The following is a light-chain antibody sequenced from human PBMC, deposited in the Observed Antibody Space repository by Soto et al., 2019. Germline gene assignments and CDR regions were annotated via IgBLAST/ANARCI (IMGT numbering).Light chain of an antibody. V-gene: IGKV3-20*01. CDR3: QQYGSSVWT. J-gene: IGKJ1*01. CDR2: GAS. Sequence: EIVLTQSPGTLSLSPGDRATLSCRASQSVSNSHLAWYQQKPGLAPRLLIYGASSRATGTPGRFSGSGSETDFTLTISRLEPEDSAVYYCQQYGSSVWTFGQGTKVDIK. CDR1: QSVSNSH.